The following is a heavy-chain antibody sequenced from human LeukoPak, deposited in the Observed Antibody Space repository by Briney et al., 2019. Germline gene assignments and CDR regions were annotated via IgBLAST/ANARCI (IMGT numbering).Heavy chain of an antibody. D-gene: IGHD2-2*01. CDR3: ARLTRLAPVGTTYYHSLDV. J-gene: IGHJ6*02. CDR2: TNHSGST. V-gene: IGHV4-34*01. CDR1: GGSFSGYY. Sequence: SETLSLTCAVYGGSFSGYYWSWIRQPPGKGLEWIGETNHSGSTNYNPSLKSRVTISVDTSKNQFSLKLSSVTAADTAVYYCARLTRLAPVGTTYYHSLDVWGQGSTVTVSS.